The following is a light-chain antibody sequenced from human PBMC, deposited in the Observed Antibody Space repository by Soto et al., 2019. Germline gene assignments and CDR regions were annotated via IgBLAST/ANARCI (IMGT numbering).Light chain of an antibody. CDR2: STS. Sequence: IVLTQSPATLSLSPGQRATLSCRASQSVGSYLAWYQQRPGQAPRLLIYSTSNRATGIPARFSGSGSGTDFTLTISSLEPEDFAIYYCQQRGNWPPISFGQGTRLEIK. V-gene: IGKV3-11*01. J-gene: IGKJ5*01. CDR1: QSVGSY. CDR3: QQRGNWPPIS.